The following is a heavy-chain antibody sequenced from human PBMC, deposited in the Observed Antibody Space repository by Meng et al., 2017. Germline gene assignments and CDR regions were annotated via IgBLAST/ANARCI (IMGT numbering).Heavy chain of an antibody. J-gene: IGHJ4*02. V-gene: IGHV6-1*01. D-gene: IGHD2-8*02. CDR2: TYYRSKWYN. CDR3: ARGVVYAISYFDY. Sequence: VPLPPSRSCMVNPSHTLSLSWSISGDSLSSTRAASNWSRPSPARGLEWLGRTYYRSKWYNDYAVSVKSRITINPDTSKNQFSLQLNSVTPEDTAVYYCARGVVYAISYFDYWGQGTLVTVSS. CDR1: GDSLSSTRAA.